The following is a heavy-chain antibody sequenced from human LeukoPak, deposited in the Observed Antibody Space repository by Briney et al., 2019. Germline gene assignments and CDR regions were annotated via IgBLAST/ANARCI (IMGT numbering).Heavy chain of an antibody. CDR3: ARARDGYKTYNWFDP. D-gene: IGHD5-24*01. CDR1: GFTFSSYA. CDR2: ISYDGSNK. Sequence: GRSLRLSCAASGFTFSSYAMHWVRQAPGKGLEWVAVISYDGSNKYYADSVKGRFTISRDNSKNTLYLQMNSLRAEDTAVYYCARARDGYKTYNWFDPWGQGTLVTVSS. V-gene: IGHV3-30-3*01. J-gene: IGHJ5*02.